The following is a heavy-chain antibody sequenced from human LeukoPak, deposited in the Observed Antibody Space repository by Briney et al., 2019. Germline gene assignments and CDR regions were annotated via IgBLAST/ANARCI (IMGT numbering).Heavy chain of an antibody. J-gene: IGHJ4*02. CDR1: GYTFTSYD. Sequence: ASVKVSCKASGYTFTSYDINWVRQATGQGLEWMGWMNPNSGNTGYAQKFQGRVTMTRNTSISTAYMELSSLRSEDTAVYYCARDRRYYDILTGSVSDYWGQGTLVTVSS. CDR3: ARDRRYYDILTGSVSDY. D-gene: IGHD3-9*01. V-gene: IGHV1-8*01. CDR2: MNPNSGNT.